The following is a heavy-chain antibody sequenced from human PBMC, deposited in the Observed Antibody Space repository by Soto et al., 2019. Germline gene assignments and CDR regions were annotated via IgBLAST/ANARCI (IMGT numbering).Heavy chain of an antibody. D-gene: IGHD5-12*01. J-gene: IGHJ4*02. Sequence: SXTLSLTCTVSGGSIRSYYWSWIRQAPGKGLEWIGYIYSSGSTNYNPSLKSRVTISVDTSKNQFSLKLISVTAADTAVYYCARGRDGYNHYWGQGTLVTVSS. V-gene: IGHV4-59*01. CDR3: ARGRDGYNHY. CDR2: IYSSGST. CDR1: GGSIRSYY.